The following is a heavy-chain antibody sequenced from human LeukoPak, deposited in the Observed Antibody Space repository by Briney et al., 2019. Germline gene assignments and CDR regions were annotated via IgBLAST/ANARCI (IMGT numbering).Heavy chain of an antibody. Sequence: PGESLKISCKGSGYSFTSNWIGWVRQMPGKGLEWMGIIYPGDSDTKYSPSFQGQVTISADKSISTAYLQWSSLKASDTAMYYCARTKSGYSYGYYFDYWGQGTLVTVSS. CDR2: IYPGDSDT. CDR1: GYSFTSNW. V-gene: IGHV5-51*01. D-gene: IGHD5-18*01. CDR3: ARTKSGYSYGYYFDY. J-gene: IGHJ4*02.